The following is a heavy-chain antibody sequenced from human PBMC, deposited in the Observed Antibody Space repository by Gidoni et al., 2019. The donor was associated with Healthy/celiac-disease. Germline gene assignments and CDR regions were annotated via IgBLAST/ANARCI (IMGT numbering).Heavy chain of an antibody. V-gene: IGHV4-61*01. CDR2: IYYSGST. D-gene: IGHD3-22*01. CDR3: ARGRDYIQTYYYDSSGYYLFDY. CDR1: GGSVSSGSYY. J-gene: IGHJ4*02. Sequence: QVQLQESGPGLVKPSETLSLTGTVSGGSVSSGSYYWSWTRQPPGKGLEWIGYIYYSGSTNYNPSLKSRVTISVDTSKNQFSLKLSSVTAADTAVYYCARGRDYIQTYYYDSSGYYLFDYWGQGTLVTVSS.